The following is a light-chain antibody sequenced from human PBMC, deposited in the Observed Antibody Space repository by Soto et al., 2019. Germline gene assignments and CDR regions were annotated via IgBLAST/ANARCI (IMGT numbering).Light chain of an antibody. CDR1: QSVSSGH. J-gene: IGKJ1*01. CDR3: QQYGHSLWT. CDR2: GAP. V-gene: IGKV3-20*01. Sequence: DIVFTQSPGTLSLSPGERASLSCSASQSVSSGHLDWYQQKPGQAPRLLIYGAPSRDTGITDRFSGSGSGTDVALTISRLEPEDYEVYYCQQYGHSLWTFGQGTRWIS.